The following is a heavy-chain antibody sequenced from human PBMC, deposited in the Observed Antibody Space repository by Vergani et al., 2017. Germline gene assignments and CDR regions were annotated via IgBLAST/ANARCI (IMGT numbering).Heavy chain of an antibody. CDR3: ARGSSPGSTP. Sequence: QVQLVESGGGVVQPGRSLRLSCAASGFTFSSYAMHWVRQAPGKGLEWVAVISYDGSNKYYADSVKGRFTISRDNSKNTLYLQMNSLRAEDTALYYCARGSSPGSTPWGQGTLVTVSS. J-gene: IGHJ5*02. D-gene: IGHD3-10*01. V-gene: IGHV3-30-3*01. CDR1: GFTFSSYA. CDR2: ISYDGSNK.